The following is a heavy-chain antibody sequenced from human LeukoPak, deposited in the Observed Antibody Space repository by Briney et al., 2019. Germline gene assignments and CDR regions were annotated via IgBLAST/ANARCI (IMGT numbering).Heavy chain of an antibody. CDR3: ARDSSYYDSSGYGRYYFDY. D-gene: IGHD3-22*01. Sequence: PSETLSLTCTVSGCSISSYYWSWIRQPAGKGLEWIGRIHTSGSTNYNPSLKSRVTISVDTSKNQFSLKLSSVTAADTAVYYCARDSSYYDSSGYGRYYFDYWGQGTLVTVSS. V-gene: IGHV4-4*07. CDR1: GCSISSYY. J-gene: IGHJ4*02. CDR2: IHTSGST.